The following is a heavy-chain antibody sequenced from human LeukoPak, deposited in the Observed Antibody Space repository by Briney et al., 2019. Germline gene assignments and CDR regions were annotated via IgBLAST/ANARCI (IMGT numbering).Heavy chain of an antibody. CDR3: ARDPSEGYFDY. V-gene: IGHV3-33*01. CDR2: IWYNGSNK. Sequence: GRSLRLSCAASGFTFSSYGIHWVRQAPGKGLEWVAVIWYNGSNKYYADSVKGRFTISRDNSKNTLYLQMNSLRAEDTAVYYCARDPSEGYFDYWGQGTLVTVSS. CDR1: GFTFSSYG. J-gene: IGHJ4*02.